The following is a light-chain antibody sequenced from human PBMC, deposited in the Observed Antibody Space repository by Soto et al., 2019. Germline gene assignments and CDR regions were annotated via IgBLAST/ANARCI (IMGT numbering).Light chain of an antibody. CDR1: QGISSY. V-gene: IGKV1-9*01. CDR2: AAS. Sequence: IQFTQSPFSLSAYVGYRVTITCRASQGISSYLAWYQQKPGKAPKLLIHAASTLQSGVPSRFSGSGSGTDFTLTNSSTQPEDFATYYCQQHNSYPPCFDGGTKVEIK. CDR3: QQHNSYPPC. J-gene: IGKJ4*01.